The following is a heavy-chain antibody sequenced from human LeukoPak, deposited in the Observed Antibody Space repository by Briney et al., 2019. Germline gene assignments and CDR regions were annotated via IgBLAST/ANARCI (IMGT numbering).Heavy chain of an antibody. CDR2: IYHSGST. V-gene: IGHV4-30-2*01. D-gene: IGHD6-6*01. Sequence: PSQTLSLTCTVSGGSISSGGYYWSWIRKPPGKGLEWIGYIYHSGSTYYNPSLKSRVTISVDRSKNQFSLKLSSVTAADTAVYYCARIAARDYYYYYMDVWGKGTTVTVSS. J-gene: IGHJ6*03. CDR3: ARIAARDYYYYYMDV. CDR1: GGSISSGGYY.